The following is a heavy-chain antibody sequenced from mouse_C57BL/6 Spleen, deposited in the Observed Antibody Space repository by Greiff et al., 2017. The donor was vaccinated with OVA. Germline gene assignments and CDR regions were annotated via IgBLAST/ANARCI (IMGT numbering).Heavy chain of an antibody. D-gene: IGHD1-1*01. CDR2: IDPENGDT. CDR3: TTEDTTVVASGGYFDV. Sequence: EVKLVESGAELVRPGASVKLSCTASGFNIKDDYMHWVKQRPEQGLEWIGWIDPENGDTEYASKFQGKATITADTSSNTAYLQLSSLTSEDTAVYYCTTEDTTVVASGGYFDVWGTGTTVTVSS. V-gene: IGHV14-4*01. CDR1: GFNIKDDY. J-gene: IGHJ1*03.